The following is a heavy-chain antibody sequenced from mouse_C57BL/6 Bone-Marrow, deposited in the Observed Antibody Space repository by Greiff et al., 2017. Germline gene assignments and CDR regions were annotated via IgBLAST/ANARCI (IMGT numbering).Heavy chain of an antibody. CDR1: GYTFTSYW. J-gene: IGHJ2*01. CDR2: IYPGNSDT. Sequence: DQLQQSGTVLARPGASVKMSCKTSGYTFTSYWMHWVKQRPGQGLEWIGAIYPGNSDTSYNQKFKGKAKLTAVTSASTAYMELSILTNEDSAVYYCLYYGNRYYFDYWGQGTTLTVSS. D-gene: IGHD2-1*01. V-gene: IGHV1-5*01. CDR3: LYYGNRYYFDY.